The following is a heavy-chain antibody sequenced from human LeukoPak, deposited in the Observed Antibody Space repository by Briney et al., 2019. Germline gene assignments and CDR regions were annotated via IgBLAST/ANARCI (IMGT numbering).Heavy chain of an antibody. V-gene: IGHV4-34*01. CDR1: GGSFSGYY. CDR2: INHSGST. CDR3: ARRRPFRWELARFDY. D-gene: IGHD1-26*01. Sequence: PSETLSLTCSVYGGSFSGYYWSWLRQPPGKGLEWIGEINHSGSTNYNPSVKSRVTVLVDTSKKQFSLKMNSVTAADTAVYYCARRRPFRWELARFDYWGQGTLVTVSS. J-gene: IGHJ4*02.